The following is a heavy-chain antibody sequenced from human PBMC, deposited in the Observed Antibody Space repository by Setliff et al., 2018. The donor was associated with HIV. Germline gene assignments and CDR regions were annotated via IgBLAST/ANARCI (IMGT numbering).Heavy chain of an antibody. CDR2: INPNSGAT. V-gene: IGHV1-2*06. D-gene: IGHD2-8*01. CDR1: GYTFTAYY. CDR3: ATKVYCTNGVCLDAFDT. Sequence: ASVKVSCKASGYTFTAYYMHWVRQAPGQGLEWMGRINPNSGATNYAQKFQGRVTMTRDTSISTAYMELSRLRSDDTAVYYCATKVYCTNGVCLDAFDTWGQGTMVTVSS. J-gene: IGHJ3*02.